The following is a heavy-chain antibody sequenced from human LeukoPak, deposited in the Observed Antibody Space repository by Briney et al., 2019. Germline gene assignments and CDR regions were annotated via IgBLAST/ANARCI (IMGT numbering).Heavy chain of an antibody. D-gene: IGHD6-13*01. CDR3: ARGTRTIAAAGRWFDP. CDR1: GGSFSGYY. J-gene: IGHJ5*02. CDR2: INNSGST. V-gene: IGHV4-34*01. Sequence: SETLSLTCAVYGGSFSGYYWSWIRQPPGKGLEWIGEINNSGSTNYTPSLKSRVTISVDTSKNQFSLKLSSVTAADTAVYYCARGTRTIAAAGRWFDPWGQGTLVTVSS.